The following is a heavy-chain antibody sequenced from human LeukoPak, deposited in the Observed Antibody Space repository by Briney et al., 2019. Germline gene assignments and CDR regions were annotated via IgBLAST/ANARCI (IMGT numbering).Heavy chain of an antibody. V-gene: IGHV1-3*01. D-gene: IGHD3-10*01. CDR2: INAGNGNT. CDR3: ARPRWGGAFDI. CDR1: GYTFTSYA. J-gene: IGHJ3*02. Sequence: GASVKVSCTASGYTFTSYAMHWVRQAPGQRLEWMGWINAGNGNTKYSQKFQGRVTITRDTSASTAYMELSSLRSEDTAVYYCARPRWGGAFDIWGQGTMVTVSS.